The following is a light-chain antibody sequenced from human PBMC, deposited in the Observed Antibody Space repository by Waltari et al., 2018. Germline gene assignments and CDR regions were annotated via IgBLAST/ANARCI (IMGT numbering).Light chain of an antibody. CDR1: SGSVSSTSS. CDR3: SLYMGSGIWV. J-gene: IGLJ3*02. Sequence: QTVVTQEPALSVSPGGTVTHTSALTSGSVSSTSSDTWYQQTPGQPPRTLVYKGSSRSSGVPDRFSGSVLGNTAALTITGAQADDEANYYCSLYMGSGIWVFGGGTKLTVL. V-gene: IGLV8-61*01. CDR2: KGS.